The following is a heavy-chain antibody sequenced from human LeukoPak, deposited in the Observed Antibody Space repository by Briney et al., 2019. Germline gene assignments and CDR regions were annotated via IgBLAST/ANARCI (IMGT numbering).Heavy chain of an antibody. J-gene: IGHJ4*02. CDR1: GDSISSYY. CDR2: IYYSGST. V-gene: IGHV4-59*01. Sequence: PSETLSLTCTVSGDSISSYYGSWMRQPPGKGLEWVGYIYYSGSTNYNPSLKSRVTISVDTSKNQFSLKLSSVTAADTALYYCGRAGRGLWSPLGYWGQGTLVTVSS. D-gene: IGHD5-18*01. CDR3: GRAGRGLWSPLGY.